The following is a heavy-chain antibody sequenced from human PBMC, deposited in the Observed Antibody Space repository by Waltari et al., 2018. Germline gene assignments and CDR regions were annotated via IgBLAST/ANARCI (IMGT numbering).Heavy chain of an antibody. V-gene: IGHV4-31*03. Sequence: QVQLQESGPGLVKPSQTLSLTCTVSGGSISSGGYYWSWIRQHPGKGLEWIGYIYYSWAPYSTPSPKSRVTISVETSKNQFSLKLSSVTAADTAVYYCARGTGYYFDSPENWFDPWGQGTLVTVSS. J-gene: IGHJ5*02. D-gene: IGHD3-9*01. CDR2: IYYSWAP. CDR1: GGSISSGGYY. CDR3: ARGTGYYFDSPENWFDP.